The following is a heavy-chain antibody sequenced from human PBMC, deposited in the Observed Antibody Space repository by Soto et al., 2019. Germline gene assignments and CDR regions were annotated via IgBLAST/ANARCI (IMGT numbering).Heavy chain of an antibody. J-gene: IGHJ4*02. Sequence: GGSLRLSCAASGFTFDDYAMHWVRQAPGKGLEWVSGISWNSGSIGYADSVKGRFTISRDNAKNSLYLQMNSLRAEDTALYYCAKGYYGSGSYDYWGQGTLVTVSS. V-gene: IGHV3-9*01. CDR3: AKGYYGSGSYDY. CDR1: GFTFDDYA. CDR2: ISWNSGSI. D-gene: IGHD3-10*01.